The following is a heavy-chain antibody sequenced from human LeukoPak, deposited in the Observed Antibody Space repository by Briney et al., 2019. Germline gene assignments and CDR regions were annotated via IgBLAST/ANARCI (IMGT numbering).Heavy chain of an antibody. CDR2: ISDSGGST. D-gene: IGHD3/OR15-3a*01. Sequence: QPGGSPRLSCAVSGITLSNYGMSWVRQAPGKGLEWVAGISDSGGSTKYADSVKGRFTISRDNPKNTLFLQMNSLRAEDTAVYFCAKRGVVIRVVLVGFHKEAYYFESWGQGALVTVSS. CDR1: GITLSNYG. J-gene: IGHJ4*02. V-gene: IGHV3-23*01. CDR3: AKRGVVIRVVLVGFHKEAYYFES.